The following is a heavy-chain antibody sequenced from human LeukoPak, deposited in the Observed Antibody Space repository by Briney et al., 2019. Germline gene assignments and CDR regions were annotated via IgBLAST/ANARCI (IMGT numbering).Heavy chain of an antibody. D-gene: IGHD5-18*01. CDR2: ISSSSSTI. V-gene: IGHV3-48*01. CDR1: GFMFSNYN. J-gene: IGHJ4*02. Sequence: PGGSLRLSCVGSGFMFSNYNMHWVRQAPGKGPEWVSYISSSSSTIYYADSVKGRFTVSRDNAKNSLYLQMNSQRGEDTAVYYCARGVGYSYGLGYWGQGTLVTVSS. CDR3: ARGVGYSYGLGY.